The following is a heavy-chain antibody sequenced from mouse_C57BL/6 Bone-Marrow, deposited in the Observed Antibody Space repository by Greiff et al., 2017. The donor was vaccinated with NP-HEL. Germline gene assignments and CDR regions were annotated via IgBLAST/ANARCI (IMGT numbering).Heavy chain of an antibody. CDR1: GYTFTDYY. CDR2: INPYNGGT. Sequence: EVQLQQSGPVLVKPGASVKMSCKASGYTFTDYYMNWVKQSHGKSLEWIGVINPYNGGTSYNQKFKGKATLTVDKSSSTAYMELNSLTSEDSAVYYCARSGATVVARGLDFDYWGQGTTLTVSS. J-gene: IGHJ2*01. CDR3: ARSGATVVARGLDFDY. V-gene: IGHV1-19*01. D-gene: IGHD1-1*01.